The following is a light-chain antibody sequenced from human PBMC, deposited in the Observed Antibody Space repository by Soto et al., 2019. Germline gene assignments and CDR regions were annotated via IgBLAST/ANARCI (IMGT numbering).Light chain of an antibody. Sequence: EIVLTQSPGTLSLSPGERATLSCRASQSVSSSHLAWYQQKPGQAPRRLLYGASSRATGIPDRFSGSGSGTDFTLTISRLEPEDFAVYYCQQYGSSPRITFGQGTRLEIK. CDR2: GAS. V-gene: IGKV3-20*01. CDR1: QSVSSSH. CDR3: QQYGSSPRIT. J-gene: IGKJ5*01.